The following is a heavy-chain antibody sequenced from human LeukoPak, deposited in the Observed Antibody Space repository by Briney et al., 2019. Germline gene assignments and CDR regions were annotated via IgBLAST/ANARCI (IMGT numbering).Heavy chain of an antibody. D-gene: IGHD6-13*01. CDR2: ISGSGGST. J-gene: IGHJ4*02. Sequence: GGSLRLSCAASGFTFSSYAMSWVRQAPGKGLEWVSAISGSGGSTYYADSVKGRFTISRDNSKNTLYLQMNSLRAEDTAVYYRATWSGYSSSWYNLNWGQGTLVTVSS. CDR3: ATWSGYSSSWYNLN. CDR1: GFTFSSYA. V-gene: IGHV3-23*01.